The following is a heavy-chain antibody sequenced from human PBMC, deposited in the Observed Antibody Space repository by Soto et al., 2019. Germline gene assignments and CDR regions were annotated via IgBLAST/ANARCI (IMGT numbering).Heavy chain of an antibody. D-gene: IGHD3-10*01. J-gene: IGHJ4*02. Sequence: QVQLVQSGAEVKKPGASVKVSCKASGYTFTNYNINWVRQATGQGLEWMGWMNPNSGNTGYAQKFQGRVTMNRSTSISTAYMELSSLRSEDTAVYYCAREDYYGSGSYAYWGQGTLVTVSS. CDR1: GYTFTNYN. V-gene: IGHV1-8*01. CDR2: MNPNSGNT. CDR3: AREDYYGSGSYAY.